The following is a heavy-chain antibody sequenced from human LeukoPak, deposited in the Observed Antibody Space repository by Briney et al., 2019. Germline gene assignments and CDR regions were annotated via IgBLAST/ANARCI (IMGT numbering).Heavy chain of an antibody. V-gene: IGHV4-61*02. J-gene: IGHJ4*02. CDR1: GGSISSGSYY. CDR3: ARRPLWLGAKGFDY. Sequence: SQTLSLTCTVSGGSISSGSYYWSWIRQPAGKGLEWIGRIYTSGSTNYNPSLKSRVTISVDTSKNQSSLKLSSVTAADTAVYYCARRPLWLGAKGFDYWGQGTLVTVSS. D-gene: IGHD3-10*01. CDR2: IYTSGST.